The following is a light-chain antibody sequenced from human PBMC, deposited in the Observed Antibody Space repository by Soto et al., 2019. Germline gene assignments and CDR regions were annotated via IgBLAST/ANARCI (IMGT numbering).Light chain of an antibody. CDR2: DVS. V-gene: IGKV3-11*01. Sequence: EIVLTQSPATLSLSPGERATLSCRASQSVSSYLAWYQQKPGQAPRLLIYDVSNRATGIPARFSGSGSGTDFTLTSSSLEPEDFAVYYCQQRYKWPPLTFGGGTRVEIK. CDR1: QSVSSY. J-gene: IGKJ4*01. CDR3: QQRYKWPPLT.